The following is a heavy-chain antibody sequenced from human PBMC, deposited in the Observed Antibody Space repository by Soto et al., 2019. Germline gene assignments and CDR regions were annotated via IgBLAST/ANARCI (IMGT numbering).Heavy chain of an antibody. Sequence: GASVKVSCKASGYTFTGYYMHWVRQAPGQGLEWMGWINPNSGGTNYAQKFQGWVTMTRDTSISTAYMELSRLRSDDTAVYYCARGPSIAAAGTANHYYGMDVWGQGTTVTVSS. CDR1: GYTFTGYY. J-gene: IGHJ6*02. CDR2: INPNSGGT. D-gene: IGHD6-13*01. CDR3: ARGPSIAAAGTANHYYGMDV. V-gene: IGHV1-2*04.